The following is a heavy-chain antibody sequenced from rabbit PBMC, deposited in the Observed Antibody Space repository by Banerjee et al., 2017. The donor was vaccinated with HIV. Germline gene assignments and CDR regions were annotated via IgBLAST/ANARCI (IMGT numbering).Heavy chain of an antibody. CDR1: GFSFSSSYW. J-gene: IGHJ4*01. CDR3: AREHAWDDYFDF. V-gene: IGHV1S45*01. Sequence: QEQLEESGGDLVKPEGSLTLTCTASGFSFSSSYWICWVRQAPGKGLEWIACIYGGSTGITYYASWAKGRFTISKTSSTTVTLQMTSLTAADTATYFCAREHAWDDYFDFWGPGTLVTVS. D-gene: IGHD3-1*01. CDR2: IYGGSTGIT.